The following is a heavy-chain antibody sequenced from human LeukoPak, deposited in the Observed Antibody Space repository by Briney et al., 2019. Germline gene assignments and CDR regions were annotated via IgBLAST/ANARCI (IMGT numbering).Heavy chain of an antibody. CDR1: GFTFSGFS. Sequence: GGSLRLSCTASGFTFSGFSMHWVRQAPGKGLEWLSYISTSSRSSYYADSVKGRFTISRDNAKNTLFLDMHSLRPGDSAVYYCARSAVRGVACDYWGQGTLLTVSS. CDR3: ARSAVRGVACDY. D-gene: IGHD3-10*01. CDR2: ISTSSRSS. V-gene: IGHV3-48*01. J-gene: IGHJ4*02.